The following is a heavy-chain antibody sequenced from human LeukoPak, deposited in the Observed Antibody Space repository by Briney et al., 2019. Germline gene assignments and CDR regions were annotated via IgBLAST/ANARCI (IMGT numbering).Heavy chain of an antibody. J-gene: IGHJ4*02. D-gene: IGHD4-17*01. V-gene: IGHV4-39*07. CDR3: ARGPSSGDYQVDF. Sequence: SETLSLTCTVSGGSVSSSTYYWVWIRQPPGKGLEWIGSIYYSGRTNYNPSLKSRVTISVDTSKNQFSLDLSSLTAADTAAYYCARGPSSGDYQVDFWGQGALVTVSS. CDR1: GGSVSSSTYY. CDR2: IYYSGRT.